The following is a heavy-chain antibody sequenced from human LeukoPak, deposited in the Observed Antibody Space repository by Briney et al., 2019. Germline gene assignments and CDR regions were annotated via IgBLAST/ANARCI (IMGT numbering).Heavy chain of an antibody. CDR1: GGSFSGYY. Sequence: SETLSLTCAVYGGSFSGYYWSWIRQPPGKGLEWIGEINHSGSTNYNPSLKSRVTISVDTSKNQFSLKLSSVTAADTAVYYCARDFPPRLLWFGELFPNPYNWFDPWGQGTLVTVSS. D-gene: IGHD3-10*01. CDR3: ARDFPPRLLWFGELFPNPYNWFDP. CDR2: INHSGST. V-gene: IGHV4-34*01. J-gene: IGHJ5*02.